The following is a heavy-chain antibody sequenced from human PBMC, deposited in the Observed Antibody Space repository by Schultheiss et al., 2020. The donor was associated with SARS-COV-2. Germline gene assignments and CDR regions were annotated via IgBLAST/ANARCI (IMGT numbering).Heavy chain of an antibody. CDR1: GGSFSGYY. CDR3: ARVSSSDYYYYYMDV. J-gene: IGHJ6*03. CDR2: IYYSGST. Sequence: SQTLSLTCAVYGGSFSGYYWSWIRQPPGKGLEWIGSIYYSGSTNYNPSLKSRVTISVDTSKNQFSLKLSSVTAADTAVYYCARVSSSDYYYYYMDVWGKGTTVTVSS. V-gene: IGHV4-34*09. D-gene: IGHD6-6*01.